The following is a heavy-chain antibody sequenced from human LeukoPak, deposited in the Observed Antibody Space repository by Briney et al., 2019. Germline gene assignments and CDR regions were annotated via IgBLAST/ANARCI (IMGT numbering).Heavy chain of an antibody. CDR3: TTARKSYYYDSSGYYRFDY. J-gene: IGHJ4*02. V-gene: IGHV3-15*01. D-gene: IGHD3-22*01. CDR1: GFTFSNAW. Sequence: GGSLRLSCAASGFTFSNAWMSWVRQAPGKGLVWVGRIKSKTDGGTTDYAAPVKGRFTISRDDSKNTLYLQMNSLKTEDTAVYYCTTARKSYYYDSSGYYRFDYWGQGTLVTVSS. CDR2: IKSKTDGGTT.